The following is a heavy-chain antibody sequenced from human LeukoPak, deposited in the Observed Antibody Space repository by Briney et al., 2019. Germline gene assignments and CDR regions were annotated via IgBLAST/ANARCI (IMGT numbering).Heavy chain of an antibody. J-gene: IGHJ4*02. D-gene: IGHD3-9*01. CDR2: IYYSGNT. Sequence: SETLSLTCTVSGGSISSSDDYWGWIRQPPGKGLEWIGTIYYSGNTYDNPSLKSRLTISVDTSKNQFSLKLSPVTAADTAVYYCARHPSKYDILTGYYIAPPDYWGQGTLVTVSS. V-gene: IGHV4-39*01. CDR1: GGSISSSDDY. CDR3: ARHPSKYDILTGYYIAPPDY.